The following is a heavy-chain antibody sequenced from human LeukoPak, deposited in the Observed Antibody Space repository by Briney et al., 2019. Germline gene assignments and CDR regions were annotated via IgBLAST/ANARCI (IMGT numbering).Heavy chain of an antibody. D-gene: IGHD5-12*01. J-gene: IGHJ4*02. CDR3: AKDPNSVATPGPFDY. V-gene: IGHV3-23*01. CDR1: GFTFSPYA. Sequence: PGGSLRLSCAASGFTFSPYAMSWVRQAPGKGLEWVSAISAGGTAYYADSVKGRFTISRDNSKNTLYLQMNSLRAEDTAVYFCAKDPNSVATPGPFDYWGQGTLVTVSS. CDR2: ISAGGTA.